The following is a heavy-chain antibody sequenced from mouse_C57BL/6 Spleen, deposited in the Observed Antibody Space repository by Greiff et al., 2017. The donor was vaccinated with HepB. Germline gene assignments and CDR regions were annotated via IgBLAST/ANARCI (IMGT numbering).Heavy chain of an antibody. J-gene: IGHJ3*01. CDR2: INPSNGGT. Sequence: VQLQQPGTELVKPGASVKLSCKASGYTFTSYWMHWVKQRPGQGLEWIGNINPSNGGTNYNEKFKSKATLTVDKSSSTAYMQLSSLTSEDYAVYYCARSDSSGYVWFAYWGQGTLVTVSA. CDR1: GYTFTSYW. D-gene: IGHD3-2*02. V-gene: IGHV1-53*01. CDR3: ARSDSSGYVWFAY.